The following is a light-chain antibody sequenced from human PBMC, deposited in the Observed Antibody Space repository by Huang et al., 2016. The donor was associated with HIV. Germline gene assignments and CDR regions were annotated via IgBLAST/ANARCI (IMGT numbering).Light chain of an antibody. CDR2: DAS. Sequence: DIQTTQSPSSLSASVGDRVTITCQASQDIANNLNWYKKKTGKAPKLLIEDASTLETGVPASFSGSGSGTDFTFTIASLQPEDVATYYCQQYDNLHLSFGGGTKVEIK. V-gene: IGKV1-33*01. CDR3: QQYDNLHLS. J-gene: IGKJ4*01. CDR1: QDIANN.